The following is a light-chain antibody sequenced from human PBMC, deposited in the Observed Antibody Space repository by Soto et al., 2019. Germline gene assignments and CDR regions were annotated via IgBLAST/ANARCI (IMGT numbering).Light chain of an antibody. CDR1: QSIGRN. J-gene: IGKJ1*01. CDR2: TSS. Sequence: DIQMTQSPASLSASVGDRVTISCRASQSIGRNLNWYQQKPGKAPTLLMFTSSNLQSGVPSRFSGSGSGTDFTLTISCLQSEDFATYYCQQYYSFPWTFGQGTKVDIK. V-gene: IGKV1-39*01. CDR3: QQYYSFPWT.